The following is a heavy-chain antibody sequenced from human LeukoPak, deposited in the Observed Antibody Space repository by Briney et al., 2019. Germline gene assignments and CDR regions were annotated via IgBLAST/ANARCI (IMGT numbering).Heavy chain of an antibody. D-gene: IGHD3-3*01. J-gene: IGHJ4*02. CDR2: VYSGGAT. CDR1: EITVSGSY. Sequence: GGSLRLSCAASEITVSGSYMSWVRQAPGKGLEWLSIVYSGGATYSADSVKGRFTISRDTSKNTLYLQMNSLRAEDTAVYYCARDVNLGWLSRYYFDHWGQGTLVTVSS. V-gene: IGHV3-53*01. CDR3: ARDVNLGWLSRYYFDH.